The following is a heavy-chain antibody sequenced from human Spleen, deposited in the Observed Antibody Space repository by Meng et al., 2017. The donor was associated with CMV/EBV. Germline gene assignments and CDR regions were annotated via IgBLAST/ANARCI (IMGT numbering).Heavy chain of an antibody. V-gene: IGHV4-59*01. CDR3: ARDVGYCSGGTCSDY. Sequence: SETLSLTCTVFGASITTFYCSWIRQSPGKGLEWIGYISTSGLTNFSPSLRSRVSMSVDTSKNRFSLKLNSVTTADTAMYYCARDVGYCSGGTCSDYWGQGTLVTVSS. CDR2: ISTSGLT. CDR1: GASITTFY. J-gene: IGHJ4*02. D-gene: IGHD2-15*01.